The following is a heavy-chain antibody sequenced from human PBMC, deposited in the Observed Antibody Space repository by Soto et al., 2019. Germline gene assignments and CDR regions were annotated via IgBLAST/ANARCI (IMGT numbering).Heavy chain of an antibody. CDR1: GFTFSSYA. CDR2: IGESGTPT. Sequence: EVQLLESGGGLVQPGGSLRLSCAASGFTFSSYAMKWVRQAPGKGLEWVSLIGESGTPTYYADSVKGRFTISRDNSGNTLFLEMHSLRAEGTAVYACARYIPGVRYFGLDVW. CDR3: ARYIPGVRYFGLDV. D-gene: IGHD2-2*01. V-gene: IGHV3-23*01. J-gene: IGHJ6*01.